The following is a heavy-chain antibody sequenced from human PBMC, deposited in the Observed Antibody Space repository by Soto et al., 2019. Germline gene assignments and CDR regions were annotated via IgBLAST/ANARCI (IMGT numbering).Heavy chain of an antibody. CDR2: IYYSGST. V-gene: IGHV4-59*01. Sequence: SETLSLTCTVSGGSISSYYWSWIRQPPGKGLEWIGYIYYSGSTNYNPSLKSRVTISVDTSKNQFSLSSLRSDDTAVYYCATDSGDYYDSTAYSLDYWGQGTLVTVSS. CDR1: GGSISSYY. J-gene: IGHJ4*02. CDR3: ATDSGDYYDSTAYSLDY. D-gene: IGHD3-22*01.